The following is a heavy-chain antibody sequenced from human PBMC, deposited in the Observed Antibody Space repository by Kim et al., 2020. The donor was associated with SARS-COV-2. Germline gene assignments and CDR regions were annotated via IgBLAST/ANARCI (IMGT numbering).Heavy chain of an antibody. D-gene: IGHD3-10*01. CDR3: ARSPEYYFDY. CDR2: IYYSGST. V-gene: IGHV4-59*01. J-gene: IGHJ4*02. Sequence: SETLSLTCTVSGGSISGYYWSWIRQPPGKGLEWIGYIYYSGSTNYNSSLKSRVTISVDTSKNQFSLKLSSVTAADTAVYYCARSPEYYFDYWGQGTLVTVSS. CDR1: GGSISGYY.